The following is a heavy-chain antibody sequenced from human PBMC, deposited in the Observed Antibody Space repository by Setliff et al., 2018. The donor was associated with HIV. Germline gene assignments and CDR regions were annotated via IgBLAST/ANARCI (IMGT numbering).Heavy chain of an antibody. CDR1: GGSIRNYY. CDR2: VHKSGNT. D-gene: IGHD1-26*01. V-gene: IGHV4-4*07. CDR3: ARTPGWELRVFDY. J-gene: IGHJ4*02. Sequence: PSETLSLTCTVSGGSIRNYYWSWIRQSAGKGLEWIGRVHKSGNTDYNPSLKSRVTISVDTSKNQFSLKLSSVTAADTAVYYCARTPGWELRVFDYWGQGTLVTVSS.